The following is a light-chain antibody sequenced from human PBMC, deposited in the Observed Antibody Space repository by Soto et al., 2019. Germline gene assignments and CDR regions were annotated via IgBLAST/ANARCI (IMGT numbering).Light chain of an antibody. CDR2: GAS. CDR1: QSVSSSY. J-gene: IGKJ2*01. CDR3: QQYGSSYT. Sequence: EIVLTQSPGTLSLSPGERATLSCRASQSVSSSYLAWYQQKPGQAPRLLIYGASSRATGIPDRFSGSGSGTVFTLTISRLEREDFAVYYCQQYGSSYTFGQGTKLEIK. V-gene: IGKV3-20*01.